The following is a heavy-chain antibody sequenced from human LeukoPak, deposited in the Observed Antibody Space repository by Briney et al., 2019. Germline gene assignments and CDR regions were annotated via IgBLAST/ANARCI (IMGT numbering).Heavy chain of an antibody. CDR3: ARVYYNSLGYAFDV. J-gene: IGHJ3*01. CDR1: GFIFSDYY. V-gene: IGHV3-11*04. Sequence: GGSLRLSCAASGFIFSDYYMGWIRQAPGKGLGWVPYISGSRSTTYYADSVKGRFTISRDNAKNSLYLQMDSLRAEDTALYYCARVYYNSLGYAFDVWGQGTMVSVTS. CDR2: ISGSRSTT. D-gene: IGHD3-22*01.